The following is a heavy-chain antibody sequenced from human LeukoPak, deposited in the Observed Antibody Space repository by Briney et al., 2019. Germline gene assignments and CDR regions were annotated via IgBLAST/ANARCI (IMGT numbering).Heavy chain of an antibody. CDR2: ITSGSSYI. CDR1: GFTFSNYN. V-gene: IGHV3-21*01. CDR3: AKVPVLRYFDWLIDY. D-gene: IGHD3-9*01. Sequence: GGSLRLSCAASGFTFSNYNINWVRQAPGKGLEWVASITSGSSYIYYADSVKGRFTISRDNAKNSLYLQMNSLRAEDTAVYYCAKVPVLRYFDWLIDYWGQGTLVTVSS. J-gene: IGHJ4*02.